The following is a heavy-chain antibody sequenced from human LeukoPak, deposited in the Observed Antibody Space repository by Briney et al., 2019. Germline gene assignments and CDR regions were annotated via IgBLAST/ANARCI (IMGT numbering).Heavy chain of an antibody. Sequence: RAGGSLRLSCAASGFTVSSNYMSWVRQVPGKGLEWVSVIYSGGSTYYADSVKGRFTISRDNSKNTLYLQMNSLRAEDMAVYYCASHDYSNSLHYWGQGTLVTVSS. V-gene: IGHV3-53*01. CDR3: ASHDYSNSLHY. CDR1: GFTVSSNY. CDR2: IYSGGST. J-gene: IGHJ4*02. D-gene: IGHD4-11*01.